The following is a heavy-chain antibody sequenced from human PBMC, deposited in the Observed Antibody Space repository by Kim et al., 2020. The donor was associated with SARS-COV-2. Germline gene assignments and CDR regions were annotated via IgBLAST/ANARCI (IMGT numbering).Heavy chain of an antibody. D-gene: IGHD3-10*02. J-gene: IGHJ6*02. CDR3: AKSGVRGGINYYYYGMDV. V-gene: IGHV3-23*01. CDR1: GFTFSTYA. CDR2: ISGSGGST. Sequence: GGSLRLSCAASGFTFSTYAMSWVRQAPGKGLEWVSAISGSGGSTYYADSVKGRFTISRDNSKNTLYLQMNSLRAEDTAVYYCAKSGVRGGINYYYYGMDVWGQGTTVPVSS.